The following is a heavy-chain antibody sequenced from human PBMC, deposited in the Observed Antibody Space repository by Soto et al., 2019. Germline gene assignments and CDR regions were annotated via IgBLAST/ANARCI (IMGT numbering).Heavy chain of an antibody. Sequence: SETLSLTCTVSGGSISSYYWSWIRQPPGKGLEWIGYIYYSGSTNYNPSLKSRVTISVDTSKNQFSLKLSSVTAADTAVYYCARDTHYYDSSGYFDYWGQGTLVTVS. CDR1: GGSISSYY. V-gene: IGHV4-59*01. D-gene: IGHD3-22*01. CDR2: IYYSGST. J-gene: IGHJ4*02. CDR3: ARDTHYYDSSGYFDY.